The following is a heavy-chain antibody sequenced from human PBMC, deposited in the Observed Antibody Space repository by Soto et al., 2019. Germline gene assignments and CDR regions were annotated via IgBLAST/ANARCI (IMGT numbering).Heavy chain of an antibody. J-gene: IGHJ6*02. D-gene: IGHD6-6*01. CDR1: GGSVSSNSAA. Sequence: PSQSLSLTCALSGGSVSSNSAAWNWIRQCPSRGLEWLGRTYYRSKWYNDYAVSVKSRITINPDTSKNQFSLQLNSVTPEDTAVYYCARGRSNWSSREVYYYYGMAVWGQGTTVTVSS. CDR3: ARGRSNWSSREVYYYYGMAV. CDR2: TYYRSKWYN. V-gene: IGHV6-1*01.